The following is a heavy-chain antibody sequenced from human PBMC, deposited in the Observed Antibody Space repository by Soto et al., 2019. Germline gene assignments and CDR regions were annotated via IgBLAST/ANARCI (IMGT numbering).Heavy chain of an antibody. Sequence: GQLVESGGGLVQPGRSLRLSCVASGFSFDDYGLHWVRQVPGKGPEWVSGMNRNRVIIGYAEAVKGRFTVSRDNAKNSLYLELNSLRPEDTALYHCVKGGDSSGLNWFDTWGQGIFVTVSA. V-gene: IGHV3-9*01. CDR2: MNRNRVII. CDR1: GFSFDDYG. J-gene: IGHJ5*02. D-gene: IGHD2-21*02. CDR3: VKGGDSSGLNWFDT.